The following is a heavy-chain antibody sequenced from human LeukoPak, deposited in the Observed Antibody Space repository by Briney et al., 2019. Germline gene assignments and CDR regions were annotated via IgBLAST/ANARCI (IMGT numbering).Heavy chain of an antibody. D-gene: IGHD3-22*01. CDR2: INHSGST. Sequence: SETLSLTCAVYGGSFSGYYWSWIRQPPGKGLEWIGEINHSGSTNYNPSLKSRVTISVDTSKNQFSLKLSSVTAADTAVYYCAGTRYDYYDSSGEVSYYMDVWGKGTTVTISS. CDR3: AGTRYDYYDSSGEVSYYMDV. CDR1: GGSFSGYY. V-gene: IGHV4-34*01. J-gene: IGHJ6*03.